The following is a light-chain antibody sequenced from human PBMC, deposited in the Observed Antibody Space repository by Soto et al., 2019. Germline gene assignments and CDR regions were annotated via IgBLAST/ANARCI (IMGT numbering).Light chain of an antibody. Sequence: EIVLTQSPATLSLSPGERATLSCRASQSVSSYLAWYQQKPGQAPRLLIYDASNRATGIPARFSGSGSGTDFTPTISSREPEDFAVYYCQQRSNWPRGTFGQGTKLEIK. CDR2: DAS. CDR1: QSVSSY. J-gene: IGKJ2*02. V-gene: IGKV3-11*01. CDR3: QQRSNWPRGT.